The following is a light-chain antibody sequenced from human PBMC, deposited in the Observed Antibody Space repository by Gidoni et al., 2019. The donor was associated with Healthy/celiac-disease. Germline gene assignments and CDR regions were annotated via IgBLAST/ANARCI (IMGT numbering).Light chain of an antibody. CDR1: QSISSY. V-gene: IGKV1-39*01. J-gene: IGKJ2*01. CDR2: AAS. Sequence: DIQMTQSPSSLSASVGDRVTITCRASQSISSYLNWYQQKPGKDPKLLIYAASSLQSGVPSRFSGSGSGTDFTLTISSLQPEDFATYYCQQSYSTLYTLXQXTKLEIK. CDR3: QQSYSTLYT.